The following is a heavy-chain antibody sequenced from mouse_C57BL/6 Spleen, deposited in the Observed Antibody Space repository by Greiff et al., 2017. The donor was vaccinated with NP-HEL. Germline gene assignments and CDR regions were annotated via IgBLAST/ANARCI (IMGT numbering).Heavy chain of an antibody. CDR1: GFNIKDDY. CDR2: IDPENGDI. CDR3: TRSPYYGNYPYYFDY. V-gene: IGHV14-4*01. J-gene: IGHJ2*01. Sequence: VQLQQSGAELVRPGASVKLSCTASGFNIKDDYMHWVKQRPEQGLEWIGWIDPENGDIEYASKFQGKATLTADTSSNTAYLQLSSLTSEDTAVYYCTRSPYYGNYPYYFDYWGQGTTLTVSS. D-gene: IGHD2-10*01.